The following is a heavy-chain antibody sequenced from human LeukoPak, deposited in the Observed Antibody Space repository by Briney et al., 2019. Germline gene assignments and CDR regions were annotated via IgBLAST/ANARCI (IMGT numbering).Heavy chain of an antibody. D-gene: IGHD2-2*01. CDR2: IFYSGST. J-gene: IGHJ4*02. CDR1: GASISSGGYY. V-gene: IGHV4-31*03. Sequence: SETLSLTCTVSGASISSGGYYWSWIRQHPGKGLEWIGYIFYSGSTYYNPSLKSRVTISVDTSKNQFSLKLSSVTAADTAVYYCARSSTGSYFDYWGQGTLVTVSS. CDR3: ARSSTGSYFDY.